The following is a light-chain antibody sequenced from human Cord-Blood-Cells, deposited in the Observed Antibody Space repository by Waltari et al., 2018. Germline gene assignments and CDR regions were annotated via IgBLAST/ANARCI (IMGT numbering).Light chain of an antibody. Sequence: DIQTTASPSSLPSSVGDRLTITCRARQSISSYLNWYQQKPGKAPKLLIYAASSLQSGVPSRFSGSGSGTDFTLTISSLQPEDFATYYCQQSYSTPYTFGQGTKLEIK. CDR2: AAS. CDR1: QSISSY. V-gene: IGKV1-39*01. J-gene: IGKJ2*01. CDR3: QQSYSTPYT.